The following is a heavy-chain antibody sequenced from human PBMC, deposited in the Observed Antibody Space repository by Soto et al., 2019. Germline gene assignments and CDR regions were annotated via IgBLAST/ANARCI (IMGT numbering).Heavy chain of an antibody. D-gene: IGHD2-2*01. Sequence: ASVKVSCKASCYTFTNNGVSWVRHAPGQGLEWVGWINGYNGDTSHPQKLQGRVTLTTDTSTSTAYMELRSLRFDDTAVYYCPRDPRVPKYAQGMDVWGQGTTVTVSS. CDR3: PRDPRVPKYAQGMDV. V-gene: IGHV1-18*01. CDR2: INGYNGDT. J-gene: IGHJ6*02. CDR1: CYTFTNNG.